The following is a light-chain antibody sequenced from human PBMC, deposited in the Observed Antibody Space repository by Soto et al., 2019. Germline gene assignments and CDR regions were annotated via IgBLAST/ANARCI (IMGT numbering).Light chain of an antibody. Sequence: DIQMTQSPSSLSASLGDRVTITCRASQSISSYLNWYQQKPGKAPKLLIYAASSLQSGVPSRFSGSGSGTDFTLTISSLQPEDFATYYCQQSYSTPPTFGQGTNLEIK. CDR1: QSISSY. V-gene: IGKV1-39*01. CDR3: QQSYSTPPT. J-gene: IGKJ2*01. CDR2: AAS.